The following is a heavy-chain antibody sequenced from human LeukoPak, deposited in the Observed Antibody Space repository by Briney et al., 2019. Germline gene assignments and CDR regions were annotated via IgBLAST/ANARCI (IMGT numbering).Heavy chain of an antibody. Sequence: GGSLRLSCAASGFTFDDYGMSWVRQAPGKGLEWVSGINWNGGSTGYADSVKGRFTISRDNAKNSLYLQMNSLRAEDTALYYCAREYDFWSGYSLDAFDIWGQGTMVTVSS. J-gene: IGHJ3*02. V-gene: IGHV3-20*04. CDR2: INWNGGST. CDR1: GFTFDDYG. D-gene: IGHD3-3*01. CDR3: AREYDFWSGYSLDAFDI.